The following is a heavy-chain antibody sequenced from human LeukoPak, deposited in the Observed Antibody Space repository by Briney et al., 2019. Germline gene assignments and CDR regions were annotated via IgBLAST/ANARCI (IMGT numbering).Heavy chain of an antibody. J-gene: IGHJ4*02. V-gene: IGHV4-39*01. CDR1: GGSLSSSSYY. D-gene: IGHD2-2*01. Sequence: KASETLSLTCTVSGGSLSSSSYYWGWIRQPPGKGLEWIGSIYYSGSTYYIPSLKSRVTISVDTSKNQFSLKLSSVTAADTAVYYCARHRSRYCSSTSCYADYSVDYWGQGTLVTVSS. CDR2: IYYSGST. CDR3: ARHRSRYCSSTSCYADYSVDY.